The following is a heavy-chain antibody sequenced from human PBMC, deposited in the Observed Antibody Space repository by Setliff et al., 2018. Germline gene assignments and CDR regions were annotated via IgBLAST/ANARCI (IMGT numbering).Heavy chain of an antibody. J-gene: IGHJ6*03. D-gene: IGHD3-10*01. CDR3: ARHKSNGSGSYPSLYMDV. CDR1: GGSISSGNYY. CDR2: IYYSGST. Sequence: PSETLSLTCRVPGGSISSGNYYWGLIRQPPGKGLEWVATIYYSGSTYSNPSLKSRLIISVDAPDNQFSVKLSSVTAADTAVYYCARHKSNGSGSYPSLYMDVWGKGIMVTVSS. V-gene: IGHV4-39*01.